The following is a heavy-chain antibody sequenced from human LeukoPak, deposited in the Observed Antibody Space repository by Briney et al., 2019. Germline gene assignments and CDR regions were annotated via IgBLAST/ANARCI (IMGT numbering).Heavy chain of an antibody. Sequence: SETLSLTCTVSGDSIRNSNHYWGWIRQPPGKGLEWIGSIYYSGSPYYNPSLKSRATISVDTSKNQFSLKLTSVTAADTAVYYCARDGTTVPNPPVDVWGQGTTVTVSS. J-gene: IGHJ6*02. V-gene: IGHV4-39*07. CDR1: GDSIRNSNHY. CDR3: ARDGTTVPNPPVDV. D-gene: IGHD4-17*01. CDR2: IYYSGSP.